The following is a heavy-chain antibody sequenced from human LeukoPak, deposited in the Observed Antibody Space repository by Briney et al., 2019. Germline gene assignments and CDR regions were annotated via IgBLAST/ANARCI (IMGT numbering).Heavy chain of an antibody. D-gene: IGHD2-2*01. CDR2: IYYSGST. CDR3: ARDSCTSTSCYAGGP. V-gene: IGHV4-59*01. Sequence: SETLSLTCTVSGGSISGYYWSWIRQPPGKGLEWIGYIYYSGSTNYDPSLKSRVTISVDTSKNQFSLKLSSVTAADTAVYYCARDSCTSTSCYAGGPWGQGTLVTVSS. CDR1: GGSISGYY. J-gene: IGHJ5*02.